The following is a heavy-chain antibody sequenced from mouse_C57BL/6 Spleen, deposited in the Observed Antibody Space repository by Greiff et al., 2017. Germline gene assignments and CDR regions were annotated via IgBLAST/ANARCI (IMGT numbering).Heavy chain of an antibody. V-gene: IGHV1-22*01. CDR1: GYTFTDYN. CDR2: INPNNGGT. D-gene: IGHD3-2*02. J-gene: IGHJ2*01. Sequence: EVQLQQSGPELVKPGASVKMSCKASGYTFTDYNMPWVKQSHGKSLEWIGYINPNNGGTSYNQKFKGKATLTVNKSSSTAYMERRSLTSEDSAVYYCARELLQLRPHRDHFDCWGQGATLTVSS. CDR3: ARELLQLRPHRDHFDC.